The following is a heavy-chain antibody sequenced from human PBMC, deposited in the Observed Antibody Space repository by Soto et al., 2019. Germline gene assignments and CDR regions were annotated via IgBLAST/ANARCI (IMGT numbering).Heavy chain of an antibody. CDR3: ARGGFRGVIDS. J-gene: IGHJ4*02. V-gene: IGHV4-31*03. D-gene: IGHD3-10*01. CDR1: GVSISSDNHY. Sequence: QVQLQESGPGLVKPSQTLSLTCSVSGVSISSDNHYWSWIRQHPRKGLDWIGYISHSGSTYYTPSLGSXXIXSXXMAKNQFSLRMSSVTAADTAVYYCARGGFRGVIDSWGQGTLVTVSS. CDR2: ISHSGST.